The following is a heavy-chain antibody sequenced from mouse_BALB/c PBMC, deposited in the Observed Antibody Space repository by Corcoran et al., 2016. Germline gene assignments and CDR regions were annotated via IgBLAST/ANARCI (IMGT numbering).Heavy chain of an antibody. D-gene: IGHD2-1*01. CDR3: ARSLYYGNYEGSGFAY. Sequence: QIQLVQSGPELKKPGETVKISCKASGYTFTNYGMNWVKQAPGKGLKWMGWINTYTGEPTYADDFKGRFAFSLETSASTAYLQINNLKNEDMATYFCARSLYYGNYEGSGFAYWGQGTLVTVSA. J-gene: IGHJ3*01. V-gene: IGHV9-1*02. CDR2: INTYTGEP. CDR1: GYTFTNYG.